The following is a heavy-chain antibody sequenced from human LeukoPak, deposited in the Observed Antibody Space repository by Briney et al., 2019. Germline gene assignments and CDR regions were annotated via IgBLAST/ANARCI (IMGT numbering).Heavy chain of an antibody. J-gene: IGHJ1*01. CDR2: ISGNGEST. CDR3: AKNTGQTSGYSYGFNC. V-gene: IGHV3-23*01. Sequence: GGSLRLSCAASGFTFTIYAMSSVRQAPGKGLEWVSDISGNGESTYYADSVKGRFTISRDNSKNTVYLQMDGLRAEDTAVYYCAKNTGQTSGYSYGFNCWGQGTLVTVSS. D-gene: IGHD5-18*01. CDR1: GFTFTIYA.